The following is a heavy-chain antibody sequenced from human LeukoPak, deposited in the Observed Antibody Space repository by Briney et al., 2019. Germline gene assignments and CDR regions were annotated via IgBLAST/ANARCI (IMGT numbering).Heavy chain of an antibody. D-gene: IGHD3-10*01. Sequence: GASVKVSCKASGYTFTSYAMHWVRQAPGQRLEWMGWINAGNGNTKYSQKFRGRVTITRDTSASTAYMELSSLRSEDTAVYYCARESSMVRGLNAFDIWGQGTMVTVSS. CDR2: INAGNGNT. V-gene: IGHV1-3*01. CDR3: ARESSMVRGLNAFDI. J-gene: IGHJ3*02. CDR1: GYTFTSYA.